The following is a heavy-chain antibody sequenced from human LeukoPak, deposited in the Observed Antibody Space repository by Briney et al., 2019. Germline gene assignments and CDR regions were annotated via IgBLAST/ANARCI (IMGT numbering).Heavy chain of an antibody. V-gene: IGHV4-30-2*01. CDR2: IYHSGST. J-gene: IGHJ6*02. D-gene: IGHD3-22*01. CDR1: GGSISSGGYS. Sequence: SQTLSLTCAVSGGSISSGGYSWSWIRQLPGKGLEWIGYIYHSGSTYYNPSPKSRVTISVDRSKNQFSLKLSSVTAADTAVYYCARDYYDSSGYSGGMDVWGQGTTVTVSS. CDR3: ARDYYDSSGYSGGMDV.